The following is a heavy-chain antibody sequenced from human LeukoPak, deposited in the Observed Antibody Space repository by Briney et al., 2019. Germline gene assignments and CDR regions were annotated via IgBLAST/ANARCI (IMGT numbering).Heavy chain of an antibody. CDR3: AREDSSSWYAPYYYYMDV. Sequence: SETLSLTCTVSGGSISSSSYYWGWIRQPPGKGLEWIGSIYYSGSTYYNPSLKSRVTISVDTSKNQFSLKLSSVTAADTAVYYCAREDSSSWYAPYYYYMDVWGKGTTVTVSS. J-gene: IGHJ6*03. D-gene: IGHD6-13*01. CDR1: GGSISSSSYY. CDR2: IYYSGST. V-gene: IGHV4-39*07.